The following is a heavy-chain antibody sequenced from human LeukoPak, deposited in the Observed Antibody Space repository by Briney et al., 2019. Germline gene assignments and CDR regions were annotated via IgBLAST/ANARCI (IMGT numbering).Heavy chain of an antibody. CDR3: AKSHHYYDSSGYYSTGFDY. CDR2: ISYDGSDK. V-gene: IGHV3-30*18. CDR1: GFTFSSYG. J-gene: IGHJ4*02. D-gene: IGHD3-22*01. Sequence: GGSLRLSCAASGFTFSSYGVHWVRQAPCKGLDWVAVISYDGSDKSYADSVKGRFTISRDNSKNTLFLQMNSLRAEDTAVYYCAKSHHYYDSSGYYSTGFDYWGQGTLVTVSS.